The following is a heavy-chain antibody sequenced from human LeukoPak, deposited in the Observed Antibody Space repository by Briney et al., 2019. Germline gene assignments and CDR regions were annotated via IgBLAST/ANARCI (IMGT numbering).Heavy chain of an antibody. Sequence: GGSLRLSCAASGFTFSNAWMSWVRQAPGKGLEWVGRIKSKTDGGTTDYAAPVKGRFTISRDDSKNTLYMQMNSLKTEDTAVYYCTTAPISYGYDIWGQGTMVTVSS. CDR2: IKSKTDGGTT. D-gene: IGHD5-18*01. V-gene: IGHV3-15*01. J-gene: IGHJ3*02. CDR3: TTAPISYGYDI. CDR1: GFTFSNAW.